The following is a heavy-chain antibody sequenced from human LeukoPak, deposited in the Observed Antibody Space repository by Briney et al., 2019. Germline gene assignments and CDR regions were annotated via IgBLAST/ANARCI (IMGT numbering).Heavy chain of an antibody. V-gene: IGHV4-59*01. CDR2: VYHSGTS. CDR3: ARVRLYCSGGSCYPGHAFDI. J-gene: IGHJ3*02. D-gene: IGHD2-15*01. Sequence: PSETLSLTCTVSGGSINTYYWSWIRQPPGKGLEWIASVYHSGTSNYNPSLRSRVTISVDTSKNQFSLRVNSVTAADTALYYCARVRLYCSGGSCYPGHAFDIWGQGTMVTVSS. CDR1: GGSINTYY.